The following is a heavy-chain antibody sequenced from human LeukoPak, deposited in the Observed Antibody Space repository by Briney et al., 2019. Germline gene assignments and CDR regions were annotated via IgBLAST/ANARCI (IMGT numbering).Heavy chain of an antibody. CDR3: ARDGDTVLTRGYYYYMDV. CDR1: GFTFSSYT. V-gene: IGHV3-21*01. CDR2: ITSSSSYI. Sequence: NPGGSLRLSCAASGFTFSSYTMNWVRQAPGKGPEWVSSITSSSSYIYYADSVKGRFTISRDNARNSLYLQMNSLRAEDTALYYCARDGDTVLTRGYYYYMDVWGKGTTVTVSS. D-gene: IGHD4-23*01. J-gene: IGHJ6*03.